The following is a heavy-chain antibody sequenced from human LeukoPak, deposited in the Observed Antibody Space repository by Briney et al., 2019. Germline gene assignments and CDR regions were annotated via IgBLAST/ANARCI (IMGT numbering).Heavy chain of an antibody. CDR3: AREKTTVSRGYYYYGMDV. D-gene: IGHD4-17*01. J-gene: IGHJ6*02. Sequence: SETLSLTCTVSGGSISSGGYYWSWIRQPPGKGLEWIGYIYHSGSTYYNPSLESRVTISVDRSKNQFSLKLSSVTAADTAVYYCAREKTTVSRGYYYYGMDVWGQGTTVTVSS. CDR2: IYHSGST. V-gene: IGHV4-30-2*01. CDR1: GGSISSGGYY.